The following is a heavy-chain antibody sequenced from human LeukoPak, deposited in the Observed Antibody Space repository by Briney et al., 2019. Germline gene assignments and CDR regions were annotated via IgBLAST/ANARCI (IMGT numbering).Heavy chain of an antibody. D-gene: IGHD3-9*01. V-gene: IGHV1-18*01. CDR3: ARDLDWVFDY. CDR1: GYTFINYG. J-gene: IGHJ4*02. CDR2: ISTNSGQT. Sequence: EASVKVSCRTSGYTFINYGFSWVRQAPGQGLEWMGWISTNSGQTNYAQKFQGRVTMTTDTSTSTAYMELRSLTSDDTAVYYCARDLDWVFDYWGQGTLVAVSS.